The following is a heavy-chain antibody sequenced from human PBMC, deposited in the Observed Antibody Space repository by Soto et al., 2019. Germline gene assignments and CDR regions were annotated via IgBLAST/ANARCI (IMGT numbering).Heavy chain of an antibody. CDR2: IRSKANSYAT. J-gene: IGHJ4*02. CDR3: TRHLPNHYDSSGYYY. CDR1: EFTFSGSA. V-gene: IGHV3-73*01. Sequence: GGSLRVSCAASEFTFSGSAMHWVRQASGKGLEWVGRIRSKANSYATAYAASVKGRFTISRDDSKNTAYLQMNSLKTEDTAVYYCTRHLPNHYDSSGYYYWGQGTLVTVSS. D-gene: IGHD3-22*01.